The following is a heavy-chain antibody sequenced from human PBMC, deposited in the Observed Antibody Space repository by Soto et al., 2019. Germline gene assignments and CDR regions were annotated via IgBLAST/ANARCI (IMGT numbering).Heavy chain of an antibody. CDR1: GFTFSSYW. J-gene: IGHJ4*01. CDR2: INTDGSST. CDR3: AREPPGRDWAGATDH. V-gene: IGHV3-74*01. Sequence: EVQLVESGGGLVQPGGSLRLSCAASGFTFSSYWMHWVRQAPGKGLVWVSRINTDGSSTSYADSVKGGFTISRDNSENKLYLQRNNLRVEDTAIYYCAREPPGRDWAGATDHWGHGTLVTVSS. D-gene: IGHD1-26*01.